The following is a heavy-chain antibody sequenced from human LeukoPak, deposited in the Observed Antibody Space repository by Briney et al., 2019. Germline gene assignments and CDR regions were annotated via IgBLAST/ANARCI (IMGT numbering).Heavy chain of an antibody. D-gene: IGHD5-12*01. Sequence: SETLSLTCTVSGGSMSSYYWSWIRQPPGKGLEWIGYIHYSGSTNYNPSLMSRVTISVDTSKNQFSLKMSSVTAADTVVYYCARSYSGYHTDHWGQGALVTVSS. CDR1: GGSMSSYY. V-gene: IGHV4-59*01. CDR3: ARSYSGYHTDH. CDR2: IHYSGST. J-gene: IGHJ4*02.